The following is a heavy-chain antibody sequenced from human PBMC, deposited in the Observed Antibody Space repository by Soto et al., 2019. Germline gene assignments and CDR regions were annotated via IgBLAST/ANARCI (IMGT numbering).Heavy chain of an antibody. D-gene: IGHD4-17*01. J-gene: IGHJ4*02. CDR3: AKSPWSTVTYFDS. V-gene: IGHV3-30*18. CDR1: EFTFSSYC. CDR2: ISYDGSNK. Sequence: GGSLILSCAASEFTFSSYCMHWVRQAPGKGLEWVAFISYDGSNKYYGGSVKGRFTISRDNSKNTLYLQMNGLRPEDTAVFYCAKSPWSTVTYFDSWGQGTLVTVSS.